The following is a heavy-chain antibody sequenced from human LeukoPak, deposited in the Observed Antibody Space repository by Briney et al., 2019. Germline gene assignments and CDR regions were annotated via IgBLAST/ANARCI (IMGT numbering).Heavy chain of an antibody. D-gene: IGHD3-16*02. CDR2: IWYDGSEQ. CDR1: GFTFSTYA. CDR3: AREVDSLWGELSP. V-gene: IGHV3-33*01. J-gene: IGHJ1*01. Sequence: GRSLRLSCAAAGFTFSTYAIHWVRQAPGKGLEWVAVIWYDGSEQYYANSVKGRFIISRDNSTSTSDLQMNSLRAEDTAVYYCAREVDSLWGELSPWGQGTLVTVSA.